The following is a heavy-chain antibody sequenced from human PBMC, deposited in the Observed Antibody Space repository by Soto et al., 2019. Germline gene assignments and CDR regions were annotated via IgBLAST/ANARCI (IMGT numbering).Heavy chain of an antibody. D-gene: IGHD3-3*01. CDR3: ARGPNYDFWTY. CDR2: IYYSGST. Sequence: ETLSLTGTDSGGSISSYYCSRIRQPPGKGLEWIGYIYYSGSTNYNPSLKSRVTISVDTSKKPFSLKLSSVTAADTAVYYCARGPNYDFWTYWGQGTLVTVSS. J-gene: IGHJ4*02. V-gene: IGHV4-59*01. CDR1: GGSISSYY.